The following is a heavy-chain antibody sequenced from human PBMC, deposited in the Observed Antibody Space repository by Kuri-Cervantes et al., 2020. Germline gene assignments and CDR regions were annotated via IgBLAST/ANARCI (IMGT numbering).Heavy chain of an antibody. D-gene: IGHD3-16*01. CDR3: VRAGGEATDVFDY. J-gene: IGHJ4*02. CDR2: FDPEDGET. V-gene: IGHV1-24*01. CDR1: GYTLTELS. Sequence: ASVKVSCKVSGYTLTELSMHWVRQAPGKGLEWMGGFDPEDGETIYAQKFQGRVTMTEDTSTDTVYMELSSLRSEDTAVYYCVRAGGEATDVFDYWGQGTLVTVSS.